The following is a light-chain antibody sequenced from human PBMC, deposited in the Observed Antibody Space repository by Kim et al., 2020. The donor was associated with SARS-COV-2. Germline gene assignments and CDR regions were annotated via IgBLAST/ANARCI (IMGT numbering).Light chain of an antibody. CDR2: GAS. Sequence: SVSPGERATLSSRASQSVSSNLAWYQQRPGQSPRLLIYGASTRATGVPARFSGSGSGTEFTLTISSLQSEGFALYYCQQYNNWPYTFGQGTKLEI. CDR3: QQYNNWPYT. CDR1: QSVSSN. J-gene: IGKJ2*01. V-gene: IGKV3-15*01.